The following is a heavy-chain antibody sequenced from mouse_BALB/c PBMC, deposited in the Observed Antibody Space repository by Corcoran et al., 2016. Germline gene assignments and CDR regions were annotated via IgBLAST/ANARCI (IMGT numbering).Heavy chain of an antibody. V-gene: IGHV3-6*02. Sequence: DVHLQESGPGLVKPSQSLSLTCSVTGYSITSGYYWNWIRQFPGNKLEWMGYISYDGSNNYNPSLKNRISITRDTSKNQFFLKLNSVTTEDTATYYCASSYGSVYYFDDWGQGPTLPVSS. CDR1: GYSITSGYY. CDR2: ISYDGSN. J-gene: IGHJ2*01. D-gene: IGHD2-1*01. CDR3: ASSYGSVYYFDD.